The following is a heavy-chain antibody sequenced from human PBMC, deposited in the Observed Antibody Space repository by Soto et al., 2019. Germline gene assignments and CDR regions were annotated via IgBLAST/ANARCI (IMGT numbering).Heavy chain of an antibody. CDR3: ARVRPNYYYGMDV. J-gene: IGHJ6*02. CDR2: IYYSGST. Sequence: QLQLQESGPGLVKPSETLSLTCTVSGGSISSSSYYWGWIRQPPGKGLEWIGSIYYSGSTYYNPSLKSRVTISVDTSKNQFSLELSSVTAADTAVYYCARVRPNYYYGMDVWGQGTTVTVSS. CDR1: GGSISSSSYY. V-gene: IGHV4-39*01. D-gene: IGHD3-22*01.